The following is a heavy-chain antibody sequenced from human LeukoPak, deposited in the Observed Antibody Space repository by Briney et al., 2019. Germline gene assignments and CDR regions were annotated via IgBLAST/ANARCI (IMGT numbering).Heavy chain of an antibody. Sequence: ASVKVSCKASGYTFTSYGISWVRQAPGQGLEWMGWISAYNGNTNYAQKLQGRATMTTDTSTSTAYMELRSLRSDDTAVYYCASCSSDWSEFDYWGQGTLVTVSS. V-gene: IGHV1-18*01. CDR2: ISAYNGNT. CDR3: ASCSSDWSEFDY. D-gene: IGHD6-19*01. J-gene: IGHJ4*02. CDR1: GYTFTSYG.